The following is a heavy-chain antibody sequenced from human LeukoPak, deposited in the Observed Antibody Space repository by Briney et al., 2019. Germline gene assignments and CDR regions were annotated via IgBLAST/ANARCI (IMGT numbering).Heavy chain of an antibody. V-gene: IGHV4-59*01. CDR1: GCTISSYY. Sequence: SETLSLTCTGSGCTISSYYWIWLRQPPGQGLKWIGIIYYSGSTNYNTSLNRRVIISVNSTKNQFSLMLSPVTAADTAVYYCARADSGGAWSGELLPYNWFDPWGQGTLVTVSS. D-gene: IGHD3-10*01. J-gene: IGHJ5*02. CDR2: IYYSGST. CDR3: ARADSGGAWSGELLPYNWFDP.